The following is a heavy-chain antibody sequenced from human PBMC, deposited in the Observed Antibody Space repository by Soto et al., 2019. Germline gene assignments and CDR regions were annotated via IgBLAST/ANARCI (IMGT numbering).Heavy chain of an antibody. CDR1: GFTFSDYY. CDR2: ISSSGSTI. V-gene: IGHV3-11*01. J-gene: IGHJ4*02. D-gene: IGHD2-21*02. Sequence: QVQLVESGGGLVKPGGSLRLSCAASGFTFSDYYMSWIRQAPGKGLEWVSYISSSGSTIYYADSVKGRLTISRDNAKNSLYLHMNRVRAVDTAVYYCARDSIGGGDCYSSFDYWGAGTLVTVSS. CDR3: ARDSIGGGDCYSSFDY.